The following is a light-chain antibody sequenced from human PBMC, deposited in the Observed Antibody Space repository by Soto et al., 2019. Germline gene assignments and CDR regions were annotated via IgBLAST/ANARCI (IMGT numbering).Light chain of an antibody. V-gene: IGKV4-1*01. J-gene: IGKJ1*01. Sequence: DIVMTQSPDSLAVSLGERATINCKSSQSILYSSNNKNYLAWYQQKPGQPPKVLIYWASSRESGVPDRFSVSGSGTDFTLTISSLQAEDVAVYFCQQYYTTPWTFGQGTKVEIK. CDR2: WAS. CDR1: QSILYSSNNKNY. CDR3: QQYYTTPWT.